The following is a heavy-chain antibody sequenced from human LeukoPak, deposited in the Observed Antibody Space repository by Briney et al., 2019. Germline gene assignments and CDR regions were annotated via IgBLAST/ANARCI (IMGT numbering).Heavy chain of an antibody. D-gene: IGHD4-17*01. J-gene: IGHJ6*03. CDR1: GFTFSSYS. V-gene: IGHV3-21*01. Sequence: GGSLRLSCAASGFTFSSYSMNWVRQAPGKGLEWVSSISSSSSYINYADSVKGRFTVSRDNAKNSLYLQMNSLRVEDTAVYYCARRTEVWKTYGSYYYYMDVWGKGTTVTVSS. CDR3: ARRTEVWKTYGSYYYYMDV. CDR2: ISSSSSYI.